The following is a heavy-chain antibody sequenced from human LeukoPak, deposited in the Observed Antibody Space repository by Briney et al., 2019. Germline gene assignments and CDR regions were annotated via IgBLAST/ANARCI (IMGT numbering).Heavy chain of an antibody. D-gene: IGHD3-9*01. CDR2: ISAYDRNA. V-gene: IGHV1-18*01. J-gene: IGHJ5*02. CDR1: GDTFKNYH. CDR3: ARATHRLRYFDRPPFDP. Sequence: ASVKVSCKVFGDTFKNYHISWVRQAPGEGLEWMGWISAYDRNANYAQQFRGRVTMTTDTSTSTAYMELASLRSDDTAVYYCARATHRLRYFDRPPFDPWGQGTLVTVSS.